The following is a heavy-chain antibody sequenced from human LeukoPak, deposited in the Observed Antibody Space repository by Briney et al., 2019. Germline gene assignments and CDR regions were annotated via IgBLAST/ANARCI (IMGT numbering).Heavy chain of an antibody. CDR1: GFTFSSYE. D-gene: IGHD3-3*01. J-gene: IGHJ5*02. V-gene: IGHV3-48*03. CDR3: ARDDTISGRPSGGFDP. Sequence: PGGSLRLSCAASGFTFSSYEMNWVRQAPGKGLEWVSYISSSGSTIYYADSVKGRFTISRDNAKNSLYLQMNSLRAEDTAVYYCARDDTISGRPSGGFDPWGQGTLVTVSS. CDR2: ISSSGSTI.